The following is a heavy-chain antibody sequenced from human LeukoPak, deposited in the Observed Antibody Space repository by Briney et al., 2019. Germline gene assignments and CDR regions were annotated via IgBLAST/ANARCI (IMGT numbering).Heavy chain of an antibody. J-gene: IGHJ4*02. Sequence: PSETLSLTCTVSGGSISSYYWSWIRQPPGKGLEWIGYIYYSGSTNYNPSLKSRVTISVDTSKNQFSLELSSVTAADTAVYYCARGPDGEQQLGQYYFDYWGQGTLVTVSS. V-gene: IGHV4-59*12. CDR2: IYYSGST. CDR1: GGSISSYY. D-gene: IGHD6-13*01. CDR3: ARGPDGEQQLGQYYFDY.